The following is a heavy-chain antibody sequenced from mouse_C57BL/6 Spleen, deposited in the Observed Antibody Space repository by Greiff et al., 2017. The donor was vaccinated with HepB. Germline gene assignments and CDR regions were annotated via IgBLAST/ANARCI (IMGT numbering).Heavy chain of an antibody. CDR2: IYPRSGNT. J-gene: IGHJ3*01. CDR1: GYTFTSYG. Sequence: VKLMESGAELARPGASVKLSCKASGYTFTSYGISWVKQRTGQGLEWIGEIYPRSGNTYYNEKFKGKATLTADKSSSTAYMELRSLTSEDSAVYFCARDDGNYPFAYWGQGTLVTVSA. CDR3: ARDDGNYPFAY. V-gene: IGHV1-81*01. D-gene: IGHD2-3*01.